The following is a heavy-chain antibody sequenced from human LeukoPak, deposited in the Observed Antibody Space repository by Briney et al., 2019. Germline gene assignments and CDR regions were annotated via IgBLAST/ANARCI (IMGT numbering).Heavy chain of an antibody. Sequence: PGGSLRLSCAASGFTFSSYSMNWVRQAPGKGLEWVSSISSSSSYIYYADSVKGRFTISRDNAKNSLYLQMNSLRAEDTAVYYCARDRGITGTTSLDYWDQGTLVTVSS. CDR2: ISSSSSYI. CDR1: GFTFSSYS. J-gene: IGHJ4*02. CDR3: ARDRGITGTTSLDY. V-gene: IGHV3-21*01. D-gene: IGHD1-20*01.